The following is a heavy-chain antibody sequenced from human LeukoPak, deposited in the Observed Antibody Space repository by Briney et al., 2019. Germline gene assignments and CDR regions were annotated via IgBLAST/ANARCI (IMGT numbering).Heavy chain of an antibody. D-gene: IGHD5-12*01. J-gene: IGHJ4*02. CDR3: VRGPDIVATLSGNEGPSNADY. CDR2: IKPSGGIT. CDR1: GYTFTNYY. Sequence: ASVKVSCKASGYTFTNYYMHWVRQAPGQGLEWMGIIKPSGGITNYAQEFQGRVTMTRDTSTSTVYMELSSLRCEDTAVYYCVRGPDIVATLSGNEGPSNADYWSQGTLVTVSS. V-gene: IGHV1-46*01.